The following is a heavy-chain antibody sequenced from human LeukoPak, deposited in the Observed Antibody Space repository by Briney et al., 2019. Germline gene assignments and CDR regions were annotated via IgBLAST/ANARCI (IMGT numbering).Heavy chain of an antibody. CDR3: ARISRGELPTF. D-gene: IGHD1-7*01. CDR1: GFTFSSHW. V-gene: IGHV3-74*01. J-gene: IGHJ4*02. Sequence: GGSLRLSCAASGFTFSSHWMHWVRQAPGKGLVWVSRINSDGSSISYADSVKGRFTISRDNAKNSLYLQMNSLRVEDTAIYYCARISRGELPTFWGQGTLVIVSS. CDR2: INSDGSSI.